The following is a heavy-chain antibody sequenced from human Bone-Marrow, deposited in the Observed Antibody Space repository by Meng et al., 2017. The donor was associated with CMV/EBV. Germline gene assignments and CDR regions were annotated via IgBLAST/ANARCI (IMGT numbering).Heavy chain of an antibody. CDR2: IYYSGTT. V-gene: IGHV4-31*03. Sequence: QVQLQESGPGLVKPSQTLSLTCPVSGCSISSGNYYWSWIRQQPGKGLEWIGYIYYSGTTFYNPSLKSRVTLSVDTSKNQFSLKLASVTAADTAVYYCARRMYYDILTGYYDCTWFDPWGQGTLVTVSS. CDR3: ARRMYYDILTGYYDCTWFDP. D-gene: IGHD3-9*01. CDR1: GCSISSGNYY. J-gene: IGHJ5*02.